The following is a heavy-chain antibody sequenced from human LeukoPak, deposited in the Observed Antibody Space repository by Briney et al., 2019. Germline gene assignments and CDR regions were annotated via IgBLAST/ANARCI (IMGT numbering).Heavy chain of an antibody. Sequence: GGSLRLSCAASGFTSSDYGMHWVHQAPAKGLEWVGGIWYEGGKKYYADFMKGRFTISRDNAKNTLYLQMSSLRAEDTDVYYCASEMNWSFGYWGQGTLVSVSS. CDR1: GFTSSDYG. CDR2: IWYEGGKK. CDR3: ASEMNWSFGY. V-gene: IGHV3-33*01. J-gene: IGHJ4*02. D-gene: IGHD1-1*01.